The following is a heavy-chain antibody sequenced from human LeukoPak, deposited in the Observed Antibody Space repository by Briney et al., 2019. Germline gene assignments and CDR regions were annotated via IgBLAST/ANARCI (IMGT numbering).Heavy chain of an antibody. D-gene: IGHD5-18*01. CDR2: ISYDGSNK. CDR3: AREPSPGHTAMVQLDY. CDR1: GFTFSSYA. J-gene: IGHJ4*02. V-gene: IGHV3-30*04. Sequence: GGSLRLSCAASGFTFSSYAMHWVRQAPGKGLEWVAVISYDGSNKYYADSVKGRFTLSRDNSKNTLYLQMNSLRAEDTAVYYCAREPSPGHTAMVQLDYWGQGTLVTVSS.